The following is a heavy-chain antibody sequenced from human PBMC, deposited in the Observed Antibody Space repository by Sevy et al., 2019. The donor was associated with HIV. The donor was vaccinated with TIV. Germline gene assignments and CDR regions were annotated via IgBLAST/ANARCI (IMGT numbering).Heavy chain of an antibody. Sequence: KHTGESLKISCKGSGYSFTSYWIGWVRQMPGKGLEWMGIIYPGDADTRYSPPFQGQVTISAEKSISTAYRQWSSLKASDTAMYYCAGRAGGDCSSTSCLHSDYWGQRTLVTVSS. CDR3: AGRAGGDCSSTSCLHSDY. CDR2: IYPGDADT. D-gene: IGHD2-2*01. CDR1: GYSFTSYW. J-gene: IGHJ4*02. V-gene: IGHV5-51*01.